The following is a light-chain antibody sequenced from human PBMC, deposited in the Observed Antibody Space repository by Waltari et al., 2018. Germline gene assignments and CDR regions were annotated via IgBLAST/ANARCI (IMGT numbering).Light chain of an antibody. CDR3: QQSNSYPWT. CDR1: QTISTW. CDR2: KAS. V-gene: IGKV1-5*03. Sequence: DIQMTQSPSTLSASVGDTVTITCRASQTISTWVAWYQQKPGKAPKLLIYKASSLQSAVPSRFNGSGSGTEFTLTISSLQPDDFAIYFCQQSNSYPWTFGHGTKVEI. J-gene: IGKJ1*01.